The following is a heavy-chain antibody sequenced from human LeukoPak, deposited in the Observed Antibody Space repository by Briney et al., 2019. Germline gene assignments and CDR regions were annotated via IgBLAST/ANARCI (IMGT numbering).Heavy chain of an antibody. CDR2: INHSGST. Sequence: SETLSLTCAVYGGSFSGYYWSWIRQPPGKGLEWIGEINHSGSTNYNPSLKSRVTISVDTSKNQFSLKLSSVTAADTAVYYCARGGAGVVVPGAPLSPSIMDVWGQGTLVTVSS. D-gene: IGHD2-2*01. V-gene: IGHV4-34*01. J-gene: IGHJ4*02. CDR1: GGSFSGYY. CDR3: ARGGAGVVVPGAPLSPSIMDV.